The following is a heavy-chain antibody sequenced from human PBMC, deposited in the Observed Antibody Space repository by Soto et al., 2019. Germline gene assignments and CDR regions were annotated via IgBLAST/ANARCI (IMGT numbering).Heavy chain of an antibody. CDR3: ARDPQCRAVDHSYYYGMDV. Sequence: QVQLVESGGGLAKPGGSLRLSCAASGFTFSDYDMSWIRQAPGKGLEWVSYTSSSGTTIYYADSVKGRFTLSRDNAKNSLYLQMDSLRVEDTAVYYCARDPQCRAVDHSYYYGMDVWGQGTTVTVSS. V-gene: IGHV3-11*01. CDR2: TSSSGTTI. CDR1: GFTFSDYD. J-gene: IGHJ6*02. D-gene: IGHD6-19*01.